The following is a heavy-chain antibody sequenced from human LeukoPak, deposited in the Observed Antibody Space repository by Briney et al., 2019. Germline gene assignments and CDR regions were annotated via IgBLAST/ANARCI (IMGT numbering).Heavy chain of an antibody. J-gene: IGHJ5*02. CDR2: IYYSGIT. D-gene: IGHD4-11*01. CDR3: ARHMTDYSNRFDP. CDR1: GGSISSSGYY. V-gene: IGHV4-39*01. Sequence: PSETLSLTCTVSGGSISSSGYYWGWIRQPPGKGLEWIGSIYYSGITNYNPSLKSRVTISVDTSKNQFSLKLSSVTAADTAVYYCARHMTDYSNRFDPWGQGTLVTVSS.